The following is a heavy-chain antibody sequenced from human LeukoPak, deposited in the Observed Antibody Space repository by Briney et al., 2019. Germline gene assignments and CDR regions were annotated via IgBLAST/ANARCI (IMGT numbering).Heavy chain of an antibody. J-gene: IGHJ4*02. V-gene: IGHV3-23*01. Sequence: PGGSLRLSCAASGLTLSSYGMSWVRQAPGKELEWVSIISGTAFSTYYADSVKGRFTISRDNSKNTLYLQMNSLRAEDTAVYYCAKAHGSFTSFDYWGQGTLVTVSS. D-gene: IGHD3-3*01. CDR2: ISGTAFST. CDR3: AKAHGSFTSFDY. CDR1: GLTLSSYG.